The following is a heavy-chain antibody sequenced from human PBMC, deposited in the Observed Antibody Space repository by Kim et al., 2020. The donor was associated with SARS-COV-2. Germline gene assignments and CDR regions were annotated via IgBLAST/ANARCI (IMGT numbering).Heavy chain of an antibody. CDR1: GGSITSSSFY. CDR2: ILYSGST. J-gene: IGHJ6*02. CDR3: ARRVDTGLGAAMDV. V-gene: IGHV4-39*01. D-gene: IGHD5-18*01. Sequence: SETLSLTCTVSGGSITSSSFYWGWIRQPPGKGLEWIGNILYSGSTYYNPSLKSRFTISVDTSKNQFSLKVNSVTAADTAVYYCARRVDTGLGAAMDVWGQGTTVTVSS.